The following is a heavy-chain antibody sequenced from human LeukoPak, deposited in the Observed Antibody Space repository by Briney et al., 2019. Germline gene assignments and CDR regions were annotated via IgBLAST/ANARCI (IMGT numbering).Heavy chain of an antibody. CDR3: GRGHWGLDY. CDR2: IGNTGNSI. J-gene: IGHJ4*02. V-gene: IGHV3-11*04. CDR1: GITFSDSH. Sequence: PGGSLRLSCAASGITFSDSHITWIRQVPGKGLEWVSYIGNTGNSIEYADSVKGRFTTSRDNAKSSVYLQMNSLRAEDTAVYYCGRGHWGLDYWGQGALVTVSS. D-gene: IGHD7-27*01.